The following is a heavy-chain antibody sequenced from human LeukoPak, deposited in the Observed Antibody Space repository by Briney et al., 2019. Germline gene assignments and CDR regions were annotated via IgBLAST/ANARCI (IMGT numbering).Heavy chain of an antibody. CDR1: GYSISSSNW. CDR2: IYYSGST. CDR3: ARAVVQAFDFED. J-gene: IGHJ4*02. Sequence: SDTLSLTCAVSGYSISSSNWWGWIRQPPGNGLEWIGYIYYSGSTNYNPSLKSRVTISVDTSKNQFSLKLSSVTAADTAVYYRARAVVQAFDFEDWGQGTLVTVSS. V-gene: IGHV4-28*03. D-gene: IGHD2-2*01.